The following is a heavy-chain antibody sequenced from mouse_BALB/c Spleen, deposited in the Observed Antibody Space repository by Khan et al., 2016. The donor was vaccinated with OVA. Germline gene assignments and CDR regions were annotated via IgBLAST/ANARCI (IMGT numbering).Heavy chain of an antibody. CDR1: GFSFSDYY. CDR2: ISNGGGRS. J-gene: IGHJ4*01. D-gene: IGHD2-10*02. Sequence: EVGLVESGGGLVQPGGSLKLSCATSGFSFSDYYMYWVRQTPEKRLEWVAYISNGGGRSYYPDTVKGRITISSDNTNNTLYLKTSSLNAEDTVRCYGARNGYGKGDAMDYWGQGTSVTVSS. CDR3: ARNGYGKGDAMDY. V-gene: IGHV5-12*02.